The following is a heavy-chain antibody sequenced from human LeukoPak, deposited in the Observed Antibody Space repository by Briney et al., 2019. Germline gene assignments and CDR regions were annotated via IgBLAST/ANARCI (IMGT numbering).Heavy chain of an antibody. J-gene: IGHJ4*02. CDR2: IWYDGSKK. CDR1: GFTFSSHG. CDR3: ARDTVLVGAKGLDY. D-gene: IGHD1-26*01. Sequence: GGSLRLSCAASGFTFSSHGFHWVRQAPGKGLEWVAVIWYDGSKKFYADSVKGRFTISRDDSKNTLYLQMNSLRAEDTAVYYCARDTVLVGAKGLDYWGQGTLVTVSS. V-gene: IGHV3-33*01.